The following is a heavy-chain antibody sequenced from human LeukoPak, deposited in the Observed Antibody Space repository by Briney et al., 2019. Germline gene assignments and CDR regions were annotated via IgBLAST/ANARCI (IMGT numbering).Heavy chain of an antibody. CDR2: INPNSGGT. CDR3: ARVAGSYSNIDY. J-gene: IGHJ4*02. D-gene: IGHD1-26*01. CDR1: GYTFTGYY. Sequence: ASVKASCKASGYTFTGYYMHWVRQAPGQGLEWMGWINPNSGGTNYAQKFQGRVTMTRDTSISTAYMELSRLRSDDTAVYYCARVAGSYSNIDYWGQGTLVTVSS. V-gene: IGHV1-2*02.